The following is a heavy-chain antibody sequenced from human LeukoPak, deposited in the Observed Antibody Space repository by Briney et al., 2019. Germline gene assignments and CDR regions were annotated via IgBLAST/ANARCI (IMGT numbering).Heavy chain of an antibody. D-gene: IGHD2-2*01. V-gene: IGHV3-53*04. CDR3: ARAARYCSSTSCYS. Sequence: GGSLRLSCADSGFTVSSNYMSWVRQAPGKGLEWVSVIYSGGSTYYADSVKGRFTISRHNSKNTLYLQMNSLRAEDTAVYYCARAARYCSSTSCYSWGQGTLVTVSS. CDR1: GFTVSSNY. CDR2: IYSGGST. J-gene: IGHJ5*02.